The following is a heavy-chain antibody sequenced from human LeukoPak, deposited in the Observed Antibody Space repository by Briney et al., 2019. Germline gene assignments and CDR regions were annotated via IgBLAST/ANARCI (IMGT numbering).Heavy chain of an antibody. J-gene: IGHJ4*02. Sequence: PSETLSLTCTVSGGSISSSSYYWGWIRQPPGKGLEWIGSIYYSGSTYYNPSLKSRVTISVDTSKNQFSLKLSSVTAADTAVYYCARESIAVAGTGSDYWGQGTLVTVSS. V-gene: IGHV4-39*02. CDR2: IYYSGST. CDR3: ARESIAVAGTGSDY. D-gene: IGHD6-19*01. CDR1: GGSISSSSYY.